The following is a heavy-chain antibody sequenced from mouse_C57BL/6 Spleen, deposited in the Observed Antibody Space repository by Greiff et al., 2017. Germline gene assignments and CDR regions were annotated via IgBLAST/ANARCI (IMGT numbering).Heavy chain of an antibody. V-gene: IGHV1-72*01. J-gene: IGHJ4*01. CDR1: GYTFTSYW. CDR2: IDPNSGGT. Sequence: QVQLKQPGAELVKPGASVKLSCKASGYTFTSYWMHWVKQRPGRGLEWIGRIDPNSGGTKYNEKFKSHATRTVDKPSSTAYMQLSSLTSEDAAVYYCARSRDLYAMDYWGQGTSVTVSS. CDR3: ARSRDLYAMDY.